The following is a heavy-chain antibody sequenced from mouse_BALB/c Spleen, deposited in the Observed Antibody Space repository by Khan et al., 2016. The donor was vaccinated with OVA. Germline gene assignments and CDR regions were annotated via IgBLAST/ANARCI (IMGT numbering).Heavy chain of an antibody. J-gene: IGHJ4*01. D-gene: IGHD2-10*01. CDR2: ISDGGTYT. Sequence: EVQLVESGGGLVKPGGSLKLSCAASGFTFSDYYMYWVRQTPEKRLEWVATISDGGTYTYYPDSVKGRFTISRDNANNNLYLQMSSLKSEDTAMYYCARDPSYYANYVDAMDYWGQGTSVTVSS. CDR3: ARDPSYYANYVDAMDY. CDR1: GFTFSDYY. V-gene: IGHV5-4*02.